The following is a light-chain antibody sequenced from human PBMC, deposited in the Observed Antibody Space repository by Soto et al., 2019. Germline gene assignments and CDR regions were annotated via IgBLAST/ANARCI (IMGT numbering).Light chain of an antibody. CDR1: SGHSRYF. CDR2: LEGGGGY. V-gene: IGLV4-60*03. J-gene: IGLJ3*02. CDR3: ETWDGNIQV. Sequence: QLVLTQSSSASASLGSSVKLTCTLSSGHSRYFIAWHQQQPGKGPRYLMKLEGGGGYIRGSGVPDRFSGSSTGADRYLTISNLQSEDEADYHCETWDGNIQVFGGGTKVTVL.